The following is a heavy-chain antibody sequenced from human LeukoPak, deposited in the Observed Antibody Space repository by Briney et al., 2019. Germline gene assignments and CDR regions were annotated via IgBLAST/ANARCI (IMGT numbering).Heavy chain of an antibody. V-gene: IGHV1-18*01. Sequence: ASVKVSCKASGYTFTSYGISWVRQAPGQGLEWMGWISAYNGNTNYAQKLQGRVTMTTDTSTSTAYMELRSLRSDDTAVYYCARVVSIRGIAAAGNWFDPWGQGTLVTVSS. CDR1: GYTFTSYG. J-gene: IGHJ5*02. CDR2: ISAYNGNT. D-gene: IGHD6-13*01. CDR3: ARVVSIRGIAAAGNWFDP.